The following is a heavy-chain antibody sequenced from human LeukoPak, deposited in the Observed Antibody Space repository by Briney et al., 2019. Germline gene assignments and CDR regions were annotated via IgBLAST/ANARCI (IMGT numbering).Heavy chain of an antibody. CDR1: GFRFGDYW. J-gene: IGHJ4*02. CDR2: IKQDGAEK. D-gene: IGHD1-1*01. CDR3: ARVGAWALQRVFDY. V-gene: IGHV3-7*01. Sequence: PGGSLRLSCAASGFRFGDYWMTWARHVPGKGLEWVANIKQDGAEKHYAESVEGRFIISRDNAKNSLYLEMDSLKVEDTAVYYCARVGAWALQRVFDYWGQGTLVTVSS.